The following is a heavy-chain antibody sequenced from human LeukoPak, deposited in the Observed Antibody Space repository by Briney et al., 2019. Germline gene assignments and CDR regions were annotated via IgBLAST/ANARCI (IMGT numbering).Heavy chain of an antibody. CDR1: GYIFRRYW. CDR2: INEDGSQK. CDR3: VSPGRYDHWASIT. Sequence: AGGSLRLSCAASGYIFRRYWVSWVRQAPGKGLEWVANINEDGSQKNSVDSVKGRFIISRDNAQKSLYLQMNSLKVEATAVYYCVSPGRYDHWASITWGQGTMVSVST. D-gene: IGHD5-12*01. V-gene: IGHV3-7*02. J-gene: IGHJ4*02.